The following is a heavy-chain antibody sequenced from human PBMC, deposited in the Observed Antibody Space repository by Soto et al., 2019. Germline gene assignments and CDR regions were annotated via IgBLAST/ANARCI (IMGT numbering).Heavy chain of an antibody. J-gene: IGHJ6*02. CDR3: AILYYYDSGDYYSNYQYYGMDV. D-gene: IGHD3-22*01. CDR1: GYTFTGYY. Sequence: WASVKVSCKASGYTFTGYYMHWVRQAPGQGLEWMGWINPNSGSTGYAQKFQGRVTLTRDTSTRTDYMELSSLRSDDTAVYYCAILYYYDSGDYYSNYQYYGMDVWGQGTTVTVSS. V-gene: IGHV1-2*02. CDR2: INPNSGST.